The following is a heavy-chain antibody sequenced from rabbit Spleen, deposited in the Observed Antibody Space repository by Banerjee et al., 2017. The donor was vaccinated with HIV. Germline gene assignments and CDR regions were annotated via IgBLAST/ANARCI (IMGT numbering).Heavy chain of an antibody. Sequence: QEQLVESGGGLVKPGASLTLTCTPSGFSFSSSYDMCWVRQAPGKGLEWIGCINAVTGKAVYASWAKGRFTFSKTSSTTVTLQMTSLTAADTATYVCARDLVAVIGWNFNLWGPGTLVTVS. D-gene: IGHD1-1*01. CDR3: ARDLVAVIGWNFNL. CDR1: GFSFSSSYD. J-gene: IGHJ4*01. V-gene: IGHV1S45*01. CDR2: INAVTGKA.